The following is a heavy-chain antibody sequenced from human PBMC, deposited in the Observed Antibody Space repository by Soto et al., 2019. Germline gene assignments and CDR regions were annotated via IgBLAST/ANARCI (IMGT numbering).Heavy chain of an antibody. CDR2: ISYDGSNK. V-gene: IGHV3-30*03. D-gene: IGHD3-22*01. CDR1: GFTFSSYG. CDR3: ARDFRITMIVVVIDPGMDV. J-gene: IGHJ6*02. Sequence: SLRLSCAASGFTFSSYGMHWVRQAPGKGLEWVAVISYDGSNKYYADSVKGRFTISRDNSKNTLYLQMNSLRAEDTAVYYCARDFRITMIVVVIDPGMDVWGQGTTVTVSS.